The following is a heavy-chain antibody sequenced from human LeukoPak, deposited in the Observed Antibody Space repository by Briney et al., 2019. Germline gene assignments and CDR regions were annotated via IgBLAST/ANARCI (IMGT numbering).Heavy chain of an antibody. V-gene: IGHV3-7*04. CDR2: MKEDGSER. D-gene: IGHD2-2*01. CDR3: ARGYCSTSCFARAFDI. Sequence: GGSLRLSCAASGFTFSSYWMSWVRQAPGKGLEWVANMKEDGSERYYVDSVKGRFTISRDNAKNSLYLQMNSLRAEDTAVYYCARGYCSTSCFARAFDIWGQGTMVTVSS. J-gene: IGHJ3*02. CDR1: GFTFSSYW.